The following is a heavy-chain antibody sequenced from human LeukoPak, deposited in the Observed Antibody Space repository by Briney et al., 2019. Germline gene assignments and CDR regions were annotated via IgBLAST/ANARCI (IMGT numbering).Heavy chain of an antibody. V-gene: IGHV3-30*18. D-gene: IGHD5-12*01. Sequence: GGSLRLSCAASGFTFSRYGLHWVRQAPGKGLEWVAGISYDGSKKYYADSMKGRFTIPRDNSKNTLYLQMNSLRAEDTAVYYCAKDMVYSGYPSGYFDYWGQGTLVAVSS. J-gene: IGHJ4*02. CDR3: AKDMVYSGYPSGYFDY. CDR2: ISYDGSKK. CDR1: GFTFSRYG.